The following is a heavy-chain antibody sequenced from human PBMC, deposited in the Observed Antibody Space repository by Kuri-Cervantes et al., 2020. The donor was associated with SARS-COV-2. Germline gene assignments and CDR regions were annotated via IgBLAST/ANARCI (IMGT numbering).Heavy chain of an antibody. Sequence: GSLRLSCTVSGGSVSSGSYYWSWIRQPPGKGLEWIGYIYYSGSTNYNPSLKSRVTISVDTSKNQFSLKLSSVTAADTAVYYCARDSARYSSSLDYWGQGTLVTVSS. CDR2: IYYSGST. D-gene: IGHD6-13*01. CDR1: GGSVSSGSYY. V-gene: IGHV4-61*01. CDR3: ARDSARYSSSLDY. J-gene: IGHJ4*02.